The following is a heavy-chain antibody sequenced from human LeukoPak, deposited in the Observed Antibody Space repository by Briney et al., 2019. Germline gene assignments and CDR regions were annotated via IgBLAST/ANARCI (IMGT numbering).Heavy chain of an antibody. CDR3: ARDFAGYCSSTSCYIGSYYYGMDV. D-gene: IGHD2-2*02. CDR1: GFTFSDNA. V-gene: IGHV3-30-3*01. J-gene: IGHJ6*02. CDR2: ISYDGSNK. Sequence: GGSLRLSCAASGFTFSDNAMHWVRQAPGKGLEWVAVISYDGSNKYYADSVKGRFTISRDNSKNKLYLQMNSLRAEDTALYYCARDFAGYCSSTSCYIGSYYYGMDVWGQGTTVTVSS.